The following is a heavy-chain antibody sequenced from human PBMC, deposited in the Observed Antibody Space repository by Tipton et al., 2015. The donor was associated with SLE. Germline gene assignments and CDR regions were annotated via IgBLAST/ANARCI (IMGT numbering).Heavy chain of an antibody. J-gene: IGHJ6*03. V-gene: IGHV3-33*08. CDR2: TWYDGSNK. D-gene: IGHD6-13*01. CDR3: ARAGIPPYYYYYMDV. Sequence: SLRLSCAASGFTFSNYGMHWVRQAPGKGLEWVAVTWYDGSNKYYADSVKGRFTISRDNAKNSLYLQMNSLRAEDTAVYYCARAGIPPYYYYYMDVCGNGTTVTVSS. CDR1: GFTFSNYG.